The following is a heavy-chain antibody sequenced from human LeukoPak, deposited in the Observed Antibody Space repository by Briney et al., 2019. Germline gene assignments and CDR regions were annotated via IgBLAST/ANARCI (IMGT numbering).Heavy chain of an antibody. CDR3: ARDGGTYCSGGSCYSTGFDY. V-gene: IGHV3-48*04. CDR1: GFTFSSYN. CDR2: ISSSGSTI. D-gene: IGHD2-15*01. Sequence: GGSLRLSCAASGFTFSSYNMNWVRQAPGKGLEWVSYISSSGSTIYYADSVKGRFTISRDNAKNSLYLQMNSLRAEDTAVYYCARDGGTYCSGGSCYSTGFDYWGQGTLVTVSS. J-gene: IGHJ4*02.